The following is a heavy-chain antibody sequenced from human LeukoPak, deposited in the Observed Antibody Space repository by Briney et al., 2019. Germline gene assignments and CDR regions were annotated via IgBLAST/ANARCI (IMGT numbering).Heavy chain of an antibody. V-gene: IGHV3-30-3*01. CDR3: ARGGGAYCSGGSCYPTNNWFDP. CDR1: GFTFNTFS. Sequence: GGSLRLSCAGSGFTFNTFSIHWVRRAPGKGLEWVAVISSDGSNKYYADSVKGRFTISRDNSKNTLDLQMNSLRAEDTAVYYCARGGGAYCSGGSCYPTNNWFDPWGEGTLVTVSS. J-gene: IGHJ5*02. CDR2: ISSDGSNK. D-gene: IGHD2-15*01.